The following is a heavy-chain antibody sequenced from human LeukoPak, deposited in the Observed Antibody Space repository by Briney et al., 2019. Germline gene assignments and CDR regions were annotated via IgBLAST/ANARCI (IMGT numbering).Heavy chain of an antibody. Sequence: PSETLSLTCTVSGVTITRYYGNWIRQPPGKGLEWIWYIYYSGRTNYNPSLESRVTISVETSKNQSSLKLSSVTAADTAVYYCARVAYCGGDCYSRFAPWGQGPLVTVSS. CDR3: ARVAYCGGDCYSRFAP. CDR2: IYYSGRT. D-gene: IGHD2-21*02. J-gene: IGHJ5*02. V-gene: IGHV4-59*01. CDR1: GVTITRYY.